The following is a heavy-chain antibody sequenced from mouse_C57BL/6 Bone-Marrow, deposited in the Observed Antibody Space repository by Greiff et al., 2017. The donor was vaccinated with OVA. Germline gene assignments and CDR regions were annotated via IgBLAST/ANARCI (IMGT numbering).Heavy chain of an antibody. CDR2: ISGGGGNT. CDR3: ARLTGTRAY. D-gene: IGHD4-1*01. Sequence: EVKLEESGGGLVKPGGSLKLSCAASGFTFSSYTMSWVRQTPEKRLEWVATISGGGGNTYYPDSVKGRFTISRDNAKNTLYLQMSSLRSEDTALYYCARLTGTRAYWGQGTLVTVSA. CDR1: GFTFSSYT. J-gene: IGHJ3*01. V-gene: IGHV5-9*01.